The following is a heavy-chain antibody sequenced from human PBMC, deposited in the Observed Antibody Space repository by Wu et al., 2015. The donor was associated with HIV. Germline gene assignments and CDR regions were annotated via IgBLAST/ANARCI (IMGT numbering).Heavy chain of an antibody. Sequence: QVQMVQSGGEVKKPGASVKVSCKTSGYRFTSYGISWVRQAPGQGLEWVGWISTYSGDTNYAQKFQGRVTMATVTSSSTAYMELSSLRSEDTAVYYCARERVDYDSSGYRAHRGHHFDYWGQGTLVTVSS. CDR3: ARERVDYDSSGYRAHRGHHFDY. D-gene: IGHD3-22*01. CDR2: ISTYSGDT. J-gene: IGHJ4*02. V-gene: IGHV1-18*01. CDR1: GYRFTSYG.